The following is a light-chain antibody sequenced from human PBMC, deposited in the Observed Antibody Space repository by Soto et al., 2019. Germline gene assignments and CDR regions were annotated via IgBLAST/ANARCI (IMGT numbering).Light chain of an antibody. CDR3: FSYAGSYTLWV. Sequence: QSALTQPRSVSGSPGQSVTISFTGTSSDVGGYNFVSWYQQYPGKAPKLIIYDVTKRPSGVPDRFAGSKSGNTASLTISGLQAEDEADYYCFSYAGSYTLWVFGGGTKVTVL. CDR2: DVT. V-gene: IGLV2-11*01. CDR1: SSDVGGYNF. J-gene: IGLJ3*02.